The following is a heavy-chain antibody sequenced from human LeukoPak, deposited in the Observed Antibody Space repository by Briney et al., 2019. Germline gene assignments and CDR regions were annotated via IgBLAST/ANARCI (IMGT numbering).Heavy chain of an antibody. CDR3: AREDTYYDILTGYRYFDY. V-gene: IGHV1-2*02. CDR2: INPNSGGT. CDR1: GYTFTGYY. Sequence: GASVKVSCKASGYTFTGYYMHWVRQAPGQGLEWMGWINPNSGGTNYAQKFQGRVTMTRDTSISTAYMELSRLRSDDTAVYYCAREDTYYDILTGYRYFDYWGQGTLVTVSS. D-gene: IGHD3-9*01. J-gene: IGHJ4*02.